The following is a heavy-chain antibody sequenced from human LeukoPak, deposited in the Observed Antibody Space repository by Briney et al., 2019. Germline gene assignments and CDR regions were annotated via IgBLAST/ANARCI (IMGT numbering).Heavy chain of an antibody. V-gene: IGHV3-23*01. Sequence: PGGSLRLSCAASVFTFSSYAMSLVRQAPGKGLEWVSAISGSGGSTYYADSVKGRFPISRHNSKHTLYLPMHSLRPEHGAVFYCVRRGPNNSGLDYWGQGTLVTVSS. CDR1: VFTFSSYA. CDR3: VRRGPNNSGLDY. D-gene: IGHD5-12*01. CDR2: ISGSGGST. J-gene: IGHJ4*02.